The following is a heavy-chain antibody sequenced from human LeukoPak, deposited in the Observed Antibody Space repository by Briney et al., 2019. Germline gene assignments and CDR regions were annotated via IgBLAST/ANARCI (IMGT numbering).Heavy chain of an antibody. D-gene: IGHD3-10*01. CDR3: ARDMVTMVRGVDWFDP. V-gene: IGHV4-34*01. Sequence: SETLSLTCAVYGGSFSGYYWSWIRQPPGKGLEWIGSIYYSGSTYYNPSLKSRVTISVDTSKNQFSLKLSSVTAADTAVYYCARDMVTMVRGVDWFDPWGQGTLVTVSS. J-gene: IGHJ5*02. CDR1: GGSFSGYY. CDR2: IYYSGST.